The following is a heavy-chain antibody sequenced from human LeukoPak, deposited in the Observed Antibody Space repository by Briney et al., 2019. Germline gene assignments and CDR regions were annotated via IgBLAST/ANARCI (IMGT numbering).Heavy chain of an antibody. Sequence: PSETLSLTCTVSGGSISSSSYYWGWIRQPPGKGLEWIGGIYYSGSTYYNPSLKSRVTISVDTSKNQFSLKLSSVTAADTAVYYCARVYYDSRNWFDPWGQGTLVTVSS. CDR2: IYYSGST. CDR1: GGSISSSSYY. CDR3: ARVYYDSRNWFDP. V-gene: IGHV4-39*07. D-gene: IGHD3-22*01. J-gene: IGHJ5*02.